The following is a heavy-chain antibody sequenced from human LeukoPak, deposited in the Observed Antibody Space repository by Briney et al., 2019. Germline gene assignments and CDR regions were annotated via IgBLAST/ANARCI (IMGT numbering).Heavy chain of an antibody. J-gene: IGHJ4*02. CDR2: IIPIFGTA. CDR1: GGTFSSYA. D-gene: IGHD5-12*01. Sequence: SVKVSCKASGGTFSSYAISWVRQAPGQGLEWMGGIIPIFGTANYAQKFQGRVTITADESTSTAYMELSSLRSEDTAVYYCAREKYSGYDSGFRDWYFDYWGQGALVTGSS. CDR3: AREKYSGYDSGFRDWYFDY. V-gene: IGHV1-69*13.